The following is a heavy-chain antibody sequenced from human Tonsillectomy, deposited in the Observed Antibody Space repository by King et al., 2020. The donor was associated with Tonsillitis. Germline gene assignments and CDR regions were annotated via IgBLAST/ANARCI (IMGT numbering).Heavy chain of an antibody. D-gene: IGHD6-6*01. CDR1: GGSIRSHY. CDR2: IFSSGST. Sequence: VQLQESGPGLAKPSETLSLTCTVSGGSIRSHYWSWIRQPPGKGLEWIGYIFSSGSTNSNPSLKSRVTISVATSKNQSSLKLSSVTAADTAVYYCARLLPEYSRSAGCFDYWGQGTLVTVSS. CDR3: ARLLPEYSRSAGCFDY. V-gene: IGHV4-59*08. J-gene: IGHJ4*02.